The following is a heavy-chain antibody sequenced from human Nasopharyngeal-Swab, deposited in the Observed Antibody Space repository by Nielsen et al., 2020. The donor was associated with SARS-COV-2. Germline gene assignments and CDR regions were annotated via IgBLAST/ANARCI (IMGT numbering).Heavy chain of an antibody. Sequence: VRQAPGKGLEWVSSISSSSSYIYYADSVKGRFTISRDNAKNSLYLQMNSLRAEDTAVHYCARDHPHTAIDYWGQGTLVTVSS. V-gene: IGHV3-21*01. D-gene: IGHD5-18*01. CDR2: ISSSSSYI. J-gene: IGHJ4*02. CDR3: ARDHPHTAIDY.